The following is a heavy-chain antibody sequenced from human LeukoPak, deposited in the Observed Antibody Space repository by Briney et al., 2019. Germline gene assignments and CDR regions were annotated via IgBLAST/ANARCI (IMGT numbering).Heavy chain of an antibody. D-gene: IGHD4-17*01. CDR1: GGSISSYY. Sequence: PSETLSLTCTVSGGSISSYYWSWIRQPPGKGLEWIGYIYYSGSTNYNPSLKSRVTISVDTSKNQFSLKLSSVTAADTVVYYCATGYGDYVVYGREGTLVTVSS. CDR3: ATGYGDYVVY. J-gene: IGHJ4*02. V-gene: IGHV4-59*01. CDR2: IYYSGST.